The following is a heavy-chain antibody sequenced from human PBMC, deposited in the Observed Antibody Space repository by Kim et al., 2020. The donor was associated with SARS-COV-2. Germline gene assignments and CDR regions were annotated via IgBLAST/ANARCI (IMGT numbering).Heavy chain of an antibody. J-gene: IGHJ6*02. CDR3: ARGSSEYSSSSLYYYYGMDV. V-gene: IGHV1-69*13. CDR2: IIPIFGTA. CDR1: GGTFSSYA. Sequence: SVKVSCKASGGTFSSYAISWVRQAPGQGLEWMGGIIPIFGTANYAQKFQGRVTITADESTSTAYMELSSLRSEDTAVYYCARGSSEYSSSSLYYYYGMDVWGQGTTVTVSS. D-gene: IGHD6-6*01.